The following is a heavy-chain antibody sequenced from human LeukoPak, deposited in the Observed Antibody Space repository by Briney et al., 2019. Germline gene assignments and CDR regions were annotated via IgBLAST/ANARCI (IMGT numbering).Heavy chain of an antibody. D-gene: IGHD3-16*01. J-gene: IGHJ6*03. V-gene: IGHV1-69*05. Sequence: GASVKVSCKASGGTFSSYAISWVRQAPGQGLEWMGGIIPIFGTANYAQKFQGRVTITTDESASTAYMELSSLRSEDTAVYYCAREGEEFDYVWGSSGNRKDYYYYYMDVWGKETTVTVSS. CDR1: GGTFSSYA. CDR3: AREGEEFDYVWGSSGNRKDYYYYYMDV. CDR2: IIPIFGTA.